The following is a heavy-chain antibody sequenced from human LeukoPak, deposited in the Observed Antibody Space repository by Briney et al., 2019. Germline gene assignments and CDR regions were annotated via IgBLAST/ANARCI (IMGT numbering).Heavy chain of an antibody. CDR1: GFSSRDYT. CDR2: ISSSSTYI. CDR3: AKDAPSRTATTEVPVHY. V-gene: IGHV3-21*01. D-gene: IGHD1/OR15-1a*01. Sequence: GGSLRLSCAASGFSSRDYTMNWVRQAPGKGLEWVASISSSSTYIYFANSMRSRFTIPKDNAKNSLYLQMNSLRAEDTAVYYCAKDAPSRTATTEVPVHYWGQGTLVTVSS. J-gene: IGHJ4*02.